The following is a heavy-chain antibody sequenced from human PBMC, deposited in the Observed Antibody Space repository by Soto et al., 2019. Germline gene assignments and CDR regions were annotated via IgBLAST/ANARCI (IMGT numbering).Heavy chain of an antibody. Sequence: PGGSLRLSCAASGVIFDDYAMHWVRQAPGKGLEWVSGTSWIRESVGYADSVKGRFTISRDSAKNSLYLQMNSLRPEDTALYYCAKASGLNPYYYYGLDVWGQGTTVTVSS. CDR1: GVIFDDYA. J-gene: IGHJ6*02. V-gene: IGHV3-9*01. D-gene: IGHD3-10*01. CDR2: TSWIRESV. CDR3: AKASGLNPYYYYGLDV.